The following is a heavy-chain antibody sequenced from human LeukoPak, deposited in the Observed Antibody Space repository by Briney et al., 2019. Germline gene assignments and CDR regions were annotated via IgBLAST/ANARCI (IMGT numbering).Heavy chain of an antibody. J-gene: IGHJ3*02. CDR3: ARKKDYGDTRDAFDI. D-gene: IGHD4-17*01. CDR2: ISGSGGST. V-gene: IGHV3-23*01. CDR1: GFTFSSYA. Sequence: GGSLRLSCAASGFTFSSYAMSWVRQAPGKGLEWVSAISGSGGSTYYADSVKGRFTISRDNSKNTLYLQMNSLRAEDTAVYYCARKKDYGDTRDAFDIWGQGTMVTVSS.